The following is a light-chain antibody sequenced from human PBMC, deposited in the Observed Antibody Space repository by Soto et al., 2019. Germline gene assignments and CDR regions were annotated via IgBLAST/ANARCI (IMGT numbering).Light chain of an antibody. CDR2: DND. Sequence: QSVLTQPPSASGTPGQRVPISCSGSSSNIGSNTVSWYQQLPGTAPKLLVYDNDERPSGVPARFSGSKSGTSASLAIIGLQSEDEADYYCATWDDSLNAYVFGTGTKVTVL. J-gene: IGLJ1*01. CDR1: SSNIGSNT. CDR3: ATWDDSLNAYV. V-gene: IGLV1-44*01.